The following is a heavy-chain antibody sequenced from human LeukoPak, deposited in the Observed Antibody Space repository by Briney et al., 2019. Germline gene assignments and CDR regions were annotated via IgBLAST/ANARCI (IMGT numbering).Heavy chain of an antibody. CDR2: MSPSGSS. V-gene: IGHV4-34*01. CDR1: GGSFSDYY. Sequence: SETLSLTCAVYGGSFSDYYWTWIRQTPGKGLEWIGEMSPSGSSNYNPSLKSRVTISVDTSKNRFSLKLRSVTAADTAVYYCARGRQDVNMILVVMAGVSYYLDVWSKGTTVTVS. J-gene: IGHJ6*03. D-gene: IGHD3-22*01. CDR3: ARGRQDVNMILVVMAGVSYYLDV.